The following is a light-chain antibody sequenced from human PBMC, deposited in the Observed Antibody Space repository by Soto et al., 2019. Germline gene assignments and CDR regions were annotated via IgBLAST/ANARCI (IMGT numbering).Light chain of an antibody. CDR2: GAS. J-gene: IGKJ2*01. CDR1: QSVSSDY. V-gene: IGKV3-20*01. Sequence: IVLTQSPGTLSLSPGERATLSCRASQSVSSDYLAWYQQKPGQAPRLLLYGASNRATGIPDRFSGSGSGTDFTLTISRLEPEDFAVYSGQQYGSSPYTFGQGTKLEI. CDR3: QQYGSSPYT.